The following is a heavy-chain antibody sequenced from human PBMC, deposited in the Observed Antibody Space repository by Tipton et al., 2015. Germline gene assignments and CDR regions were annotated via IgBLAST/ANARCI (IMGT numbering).Heavy chain of an antibody. V-gene: IGHV3-23*04. D-gene: IGHD3-3*01. CDR3: AKGATEWRGLDS. CDR2: ITGGGGAT. J-gene: IGHJ4*02. Sequence: QLVQSGGGLVKPGGSLRLSCAASGFTFSSCAMTWVRQSPGKGLEWVSTITGGGGATFYADSVKGHFTISRDNSKSTLYLQMNNLGAEDTAVYYCAKGATEWRGLDSWGQGTLVTVSS. CDR1: GFTFSSCA.